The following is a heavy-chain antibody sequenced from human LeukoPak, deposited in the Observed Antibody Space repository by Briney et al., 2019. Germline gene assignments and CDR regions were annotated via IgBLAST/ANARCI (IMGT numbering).Heavy chain of an antibody. V-gene: IGHV4-34*01. J-gene: IGHJ4*02. D-gene: IGHD1-14*01. CDR2: INHSGST. CDR1: GGSFSGYY. Sequence: SETLSLTCAVYGGSFSGYYWSWIRQPLGKGLEWIGEINHSGSTNYNPSLKSRVTISVDTPKNQFSLKLSSVTAADTAVYYCARGRRGSYTRPTQLDYWGQGTLVTVSS. CDR3: ARGRRGSYTRPTQLDY.